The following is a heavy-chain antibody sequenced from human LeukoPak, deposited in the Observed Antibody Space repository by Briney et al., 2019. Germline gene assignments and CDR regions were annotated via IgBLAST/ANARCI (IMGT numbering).Heavy chain of an antibody. CDR2: IWYDGSNK. Sequence: GGSLRLSCAASGFTFSSYGMHWARQAPGKGLEWVAVIWYDGSNKYYADSVKGRFTISRDNSKNTLYLQMNSLRAEDTAVYYCARDRIAAAGTGFDYWGQGTLVTVS. CDR3: ARDRIAAAGTGFDY. V-gene: IGHV3-33*01. J-gene: IGHJ4*02. CDR1: GFTFSSYG. D-gene: IGHD6-13*01.